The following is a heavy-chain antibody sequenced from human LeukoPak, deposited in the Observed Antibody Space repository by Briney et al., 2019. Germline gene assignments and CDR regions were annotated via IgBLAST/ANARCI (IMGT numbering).Heavy chain of an antibody. V-gene: IGHV3-23*01. D-gene: IGHD3-10*01. J-gene: IGHJ4*02. CDR1: GFTFSSYA. Sequence: GGPLRLSCAASGFTFSSYAMSWVRQAPGKALEGVSAISGRGGSTYYADSVKGRFTISRDNSKNTLYLQMNSLRAEDTAVYYCAKEMIITMVRETDFDYWGQGTLVTVSS. CDR3: AKEMIITMVRETDFDY. CDR2: ISGRGGST.